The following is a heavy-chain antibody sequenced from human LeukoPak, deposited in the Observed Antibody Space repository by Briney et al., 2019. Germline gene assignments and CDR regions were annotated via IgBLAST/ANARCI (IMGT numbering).Heavy chain of an antibody. CDR2: IQYDGSNK. Sequence: GGSLRLSCAASGFTFSTYDMHWVRQAPGKGPEWVTFIQYDGSNKYYADSVKGRFTVSRDNSKNMVYLQMNSLRAEDTAIYYCAQGGQLREGGPGTLVTVSS. J-gene: IGHJ4*02. D-gene: IGHD3-10*01. V-gene: IGHV3-30*02. CDR1: GFTFSTYD. CDR3: AQGGQLRE.